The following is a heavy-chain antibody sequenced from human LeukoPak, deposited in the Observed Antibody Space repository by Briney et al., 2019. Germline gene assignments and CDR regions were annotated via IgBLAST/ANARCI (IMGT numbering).Heavy chain of an antibody. Sequence: SETLSLTCTVSGGSISSGNYYWSWIRQPAGKGLEWIGYIYYSGSTNYNPSLKSRVTISVDTSKNQFSLKLSSVTAADTAVYYCARVINDYSNYGSIDYWGQGTLVTVSS. D-gene: IGHD4-11*01. CDR3: ARVINDYSNYGSIDY. CDR2: IYYSGST. V-gene: IGHV4-61*10. J-gene: IGHJ4*02. CDR1: GGSISSGNYY.